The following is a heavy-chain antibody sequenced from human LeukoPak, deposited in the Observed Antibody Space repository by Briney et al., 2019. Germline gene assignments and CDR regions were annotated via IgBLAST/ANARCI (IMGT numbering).Heavy chain of an antibody. CDR2: IYYSGST. J-gene: IGHJ6*02. CDR1: GGSISSYY. V-gene: IGHV4-59*01. Sequence: SETLSLTCTVSGGSISSYYWSWIRQPPGKGLEWIGYIYYSGSTNYNPSLKSRVTISVDASKNQFFLIMRSVTAADTAVYYCARDHWLLSSKTWYYYGLDVWGQGTTVTVSS. CDR3: ARDHWLLSSKTWYYYGLDV. D-gene: IGHD3-9*01.